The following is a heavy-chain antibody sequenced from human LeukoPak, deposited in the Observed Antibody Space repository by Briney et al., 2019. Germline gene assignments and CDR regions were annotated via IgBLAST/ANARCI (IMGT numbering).Heavy chain of an antibody. CDR3: ARGTYYYDSSGYYPPDD. CDR2: INTDGSGT. Sequence: GGSLRLSCAASGFTFSSYWMHWVRQAPGKGLVWISRINTDGSGTYYADSLKDRFTISRDNSKNTLYLQMNSLRAEDTAVYYCARGTYYYDSSGYYPPDDWGQGTLVTVSS. CDR1: GFTFSSYW. D-gene: IGHD3-22*01. J-gene: IGHJ4*02. V-gene: IGHV3-74*01.